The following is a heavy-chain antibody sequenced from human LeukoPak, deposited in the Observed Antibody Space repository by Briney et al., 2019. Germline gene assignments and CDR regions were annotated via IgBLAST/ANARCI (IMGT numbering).Heavy chain of an antibody. Sequence: GGSLRLSCAASGFTFSSYAMHWVRQAPGKGLEWVSIISSGGVYDYYADSVKGRFTISRDNSKNTLYLQLSSLTTEDTAGYYCARDSTYYYDSGSSGPHYFGNWGQGTLVTVSS. CDR2: ISSGGVYD. D-gene: IGHD3-10*01. CDR3: ARDSTYYYDSGSSGPHYFGN. V-gene: IGHV3-30*15. CDR1: GFTFSSYA. J-gene: IGHJ4*02.